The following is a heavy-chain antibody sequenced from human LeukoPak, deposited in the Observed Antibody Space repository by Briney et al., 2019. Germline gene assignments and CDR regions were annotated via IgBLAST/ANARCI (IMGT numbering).Heavy chain of an antibody. D-gene: IGHD3-3*01. CDR2: IIPIFGTA. V-gene: IGHV1-69*13. CDR3: ARDFSKLRFLEWSRFDP. J-gene: IGHJ5*02. CDR1: GGTFSSYA. Sequence: AASVKVSCKASGGTFSSYAISWVRQAPGQGLEWMGGIIPIFGTANYAQKFQGRVTITADESTSTAYMELSSLRSEDTAVYYCARDFSKLRFLEWSRFDPWGQGTLVTVSS.